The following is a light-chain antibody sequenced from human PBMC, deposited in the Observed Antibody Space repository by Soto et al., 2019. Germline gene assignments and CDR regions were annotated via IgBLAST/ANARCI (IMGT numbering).Light chain of an antibody. V-gene: IGLV2-8*01. CDR2: EVS. J-gene: IGLJ2*01. CDR1: SSDIGAYKF. Sequence: QSALTQPPSASGSPGQSVAISCTGTSSDIGAYKFVSWYQQHPGKAPKLIIYEVSIRPSGVPDRFSGSKSGNTASLTVSGLLAVDEADYYCSLYAGTHSVVFGGGTKLTVL. CDR3: SLYAGTHSVV.